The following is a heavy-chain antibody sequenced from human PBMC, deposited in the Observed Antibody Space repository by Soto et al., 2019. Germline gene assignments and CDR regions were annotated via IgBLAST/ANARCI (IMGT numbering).Heavy chain of an antibody. J-gene: IGHJ6*02. D-gene: IGHD2-15*01. Sequence: SVKVSCKASGGTLSSYAISWVRQAPGQGLEWMGGIIPIFGTANYAQKFQGRVTITADKSTSTDYMELNSLRAEDTAVYYCARSEQIVVAASHDIYYYYGMDVWGQGTTVTVSS. CDR2: IIPIFGTA. CDR1: GGTLSSYA. V-gene: IGHV1-69*06. CDR3: ARSEQIVVAASHDIYYYYGMDV.